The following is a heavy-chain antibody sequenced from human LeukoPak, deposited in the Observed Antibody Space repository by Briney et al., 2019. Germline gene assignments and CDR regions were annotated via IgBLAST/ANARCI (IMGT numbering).Heavy chain of an antibody. J-gene: IGHJ3*02. CDR2: IYYSGST. CDR1: GGSISSYY. Sequence: SETLSLTCTVSGGSISSYYWSWIRQPPGKGLEWIGYIYYSGSTNYNPSLKSRVTISVDTSKNQFSLKLSPVTAADTAVYYCARGGAENCSGGSCSDAFDIWGQGTMVTVSS. D-gene: IGHD2-15*01. CDR3: ARGGAENCSGGSCSDAFDI. V-gene: IGHV4-59*01.